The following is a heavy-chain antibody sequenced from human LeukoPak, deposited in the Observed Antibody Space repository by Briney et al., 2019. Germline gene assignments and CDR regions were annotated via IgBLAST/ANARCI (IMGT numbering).Heavy chain of an antibody. D-gene: IGHD3-16*02. Sequence: ASVKLSCKASGYEFSSYGISWVRQAPGQGLEWMSWISAYNGKTKYAEKFQGRLTMTTETSTSTAYMELRSLTSADTAVYYCAKDSPRDDYVRGSYRYSRRGLDIWGQGTLVTASS. CDR3: AKDSPRDDYVRGSYRYSRRGLDI. V-gene: IGHV1-18*01. J-gene: IGHJ3*02. CDR2: ISAYNGKT. CDR1: GYEFSSYG.